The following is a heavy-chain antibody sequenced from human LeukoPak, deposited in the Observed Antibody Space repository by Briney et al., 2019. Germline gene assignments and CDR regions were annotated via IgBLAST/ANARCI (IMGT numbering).Heavy chain of an antibody. D-gene: IGHD5-18*01. V-gene: IGHV3-7*05. CDR1: GFSFSSYF. J-gene: IGHJ4*02. Sequence: GGSLRLSCTASGFSFSSYFMSWVRQAPGKGLEWVANIKQDGSEIHYVDSVKGRFTIPRDNAKNSLFLQMNSLRAEDTAVYYCARDEQVWPFDYWGQGTLVTVSS. CDR2: IKQDGSEI. CDR3: ARDEQVWPFDY.